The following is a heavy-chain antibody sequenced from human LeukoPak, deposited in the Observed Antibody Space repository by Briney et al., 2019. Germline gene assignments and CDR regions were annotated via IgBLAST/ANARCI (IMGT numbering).Heavy chain of an antibody. CDR2: INHSGST. V-gene: IGHV4-34*01. J-gene: IGHJ3*02. D-gene: IGHD6-19*01. Sequence: PSETLSLTCAVYGGSFSGYYWSWIRQPPGKGLEWIGEINHSGSTNYNPSLKSRVTISVDTSKNQFSLKLSSVTAADTAVYYCARDLTFGFSSGDAFDIWGQGTMVTVSS. CDR3: ARDLTFGFSSGDAFDI. CDR1: GGSFSGYY.